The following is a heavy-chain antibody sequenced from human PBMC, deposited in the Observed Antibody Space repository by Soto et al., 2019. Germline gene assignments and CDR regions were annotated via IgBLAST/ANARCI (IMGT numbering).Heavy chain of an antibody. D-gene: IGHD1-26*01. CDR1: EFTFSSYA. CDR3: AKDEGVGATLGLPSGNDY. Sequence: QVQLVESEGGVVQPGRSLRLSCAASEFTFSSYAMHWVRQAPGKGLEWVAVISYDGSRQYYADFVRGRFTISRDNSKNTLYLQMNSLRAEDTAVYYCAKDEGVGATLGLPSGNDYWGQGTLVTVSS. CDR2: ISYDGSRQ. J-gene: IGHJ4*02. V-gene: IGHV3-30*18.